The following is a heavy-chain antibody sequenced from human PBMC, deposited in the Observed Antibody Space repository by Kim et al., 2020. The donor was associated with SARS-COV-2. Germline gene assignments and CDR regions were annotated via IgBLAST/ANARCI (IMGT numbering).Heavy chain of an antibody. J-gene: IGHJ6*03. CDR2: MNPNSGNT. Sequence: ASVKVSCKASGYTFTSYDINWVRQATGQGLEWMGWMNPNSGNTGYAQKFQGRVTMTRNTSISTAYMELNSLRSEDTAVYYCARGHLKSIVVVIAPRPYYYYMDVWGKGTTVTVSS. D-gene: IGHD2-21*01. CDR1: GYTFTSYD. V-gene: IGHV1-8*01. CDR3: ARGHLKSIVVVIAPRPYYYYMDV.